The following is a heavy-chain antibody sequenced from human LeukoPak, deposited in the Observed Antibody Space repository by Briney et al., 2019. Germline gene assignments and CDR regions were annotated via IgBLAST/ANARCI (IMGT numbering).Heavy chain of an antibody. Sequence: SETLSLTCAVYGGSFSGYYWSWIRQPAGKGLEWIGRIYTSGSTNYNPSLKSRVTMSVDTSKNQFSLKLSSVTAADTAVYYCARDHPMVRGVMADIWGQGTMVTVSS. V-gene: IGHV4-4*07. CDR1: GGSFSGYY. CDR2: IYTSGST. CDR3: ARDHPMVRGVMADI. D-gene: IGHD3-10*01. J-gene: IGHJ3*02.